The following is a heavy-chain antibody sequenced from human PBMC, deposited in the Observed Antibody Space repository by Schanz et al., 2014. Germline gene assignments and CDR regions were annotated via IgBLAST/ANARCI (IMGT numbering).Heavy chain of an antibody. D-gene: IGHD6-13*01. Sequence: QVQLVQSGAEVKKPGASVKVSCKASGYTFTSYYMHWVRQAPGQGLEWMGIINPSGGSTSYAQKCQGRVTMTRDTSTSTVYMELSSLRSEDTAVYYCARDGEAAAGCDYWGQGTLVTVCS. CDR2: INPSGGST. V-gene: IGHV1-46*03. J-gene: IGHJ4*02. CDR3: ARDGEAAAGCDY. CDR1: GYTFTSYY.